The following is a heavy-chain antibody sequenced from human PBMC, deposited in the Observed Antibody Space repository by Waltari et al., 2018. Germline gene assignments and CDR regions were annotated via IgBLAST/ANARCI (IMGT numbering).Heavy chain of an antibody. CDR2: MNPNSGNT. CDR3: ARGRPYEFDY. Sequence: QVQLVQSGAEVKKPGASVPVSCKASGYTFSGYYMHWVRQATGQGLEWMGWMNPNSGNTGYAQKFQGRVTITRNTSISTAYMELSSLRSEDTAVYYCARGRPYEFDYWGQGTLVTVSS. J-gene: IGHJ4*02. CDR1: GYTFSGYY. V-gene: IGHV1-8*03. D-gene: IGHD3-16*01.